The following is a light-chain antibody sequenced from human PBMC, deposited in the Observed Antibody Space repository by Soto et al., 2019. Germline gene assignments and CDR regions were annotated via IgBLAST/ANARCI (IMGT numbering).Light chain of an antibody. V-gene: IGLV2-8*01. Sequence: SALTQPPSASGSRGQSVTISCTGTSSDVGGYNFVSWYQQHPGKAPKLILYEVTKRPSGVPDRFSGSKAGNTASLTVSGLQTEDEAHYYCSSYEGTKSRYVFGTGTKLTVL. CDR3: SSYEGTKSRYV. CDR2: EVT. J-gene: IGLJ1*01. CDR1: SSDVGGYNF.